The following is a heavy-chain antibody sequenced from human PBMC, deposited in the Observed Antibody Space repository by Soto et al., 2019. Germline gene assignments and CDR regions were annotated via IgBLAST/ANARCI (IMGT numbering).Heavy chain of an antibody. Sequence: LRLSCAASGFTFSSYYMSWVRQAQGKGLEWVANVNEDGGEKYYVDSVKGRFTVSRDNAKNSLYLQMNSLRAEDTAVYYCAKWGGAGSDSWGQGTLVTVSS. V-gene: IGHV3-7*01. D-gene: IGHD1-26*01. J-gene: IGHJ4*02. CDR2: VNEDGGEK. CDR3: AKWGGAGSDS. CDR1: GFTFSSYY.